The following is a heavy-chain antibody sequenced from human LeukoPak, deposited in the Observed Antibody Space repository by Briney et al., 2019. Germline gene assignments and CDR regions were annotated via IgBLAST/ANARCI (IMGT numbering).Heavy chain of an antibody. Sequence: PGGSLRLSCAASGFTFSSYWMSWVRQAPGKGLEWVANIKQDGSEKYYVDSVKGRFTISRDNAKNSLYLQMNSLRAEDTAVYYCTGEDIAVVPGYYYYGMDVWGKGTTVTVSS. CDR2: IKQDGSEK. J-gene: IGHJ6*04. CDR1: GFTFSSYW. D-gene: IGHD2-2*01. CDR3: TGEDIAVVPGYYYYGMDV. V-gene: IGHV3-7*03.